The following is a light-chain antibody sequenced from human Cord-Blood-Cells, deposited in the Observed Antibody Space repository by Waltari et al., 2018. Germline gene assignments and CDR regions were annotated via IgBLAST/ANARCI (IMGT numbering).Light chain of an antibody. J-gene: IGKJ1*01. CDR3: MQALQTPWT. V-gene: IGKV2-28*01. CDR1: QCLLHSNGYNY. Sequence: DIVMTQSPLPLPVTPGAPSSISCRSSQCLLHSNGYNYLVWYLQKPGQSPQLLIYLGSDRASGVAGRFSGSGSGTYFTLKISRVEAEDVRVYYCMQALQTPWTFGQGANVEIK. CDR2: LGS.